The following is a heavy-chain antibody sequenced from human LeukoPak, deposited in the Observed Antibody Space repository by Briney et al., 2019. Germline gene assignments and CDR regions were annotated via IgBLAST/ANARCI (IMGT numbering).Heavy chain of an antibody. D-gene: IGHD2/OR15-2a*01. CDR3: ARVIVPGYFDY. V-gene: IGHV4-61*02. J-gene: IGHJ4*02. CDR2: IYTSGST. Sequence: SQTLSLTCTVSGGSISSGSYYWSWIRQPAGKGLEWIGRIYTSGSTNYNPSLKSRVTISVDTSKNQFSLKLSSVTAADTAVYYCARVIVPGYFDYWGQGTLVTVSS. CDR1: GGSISSGSYY.